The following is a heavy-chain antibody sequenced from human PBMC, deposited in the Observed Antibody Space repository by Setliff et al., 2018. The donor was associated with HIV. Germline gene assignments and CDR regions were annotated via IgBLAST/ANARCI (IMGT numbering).Heavy chain of an antibody. D-gene: IGHD6-6*01. CDR2: IYYSGST. V-gene: IGHV4-59*01. CDR1: GGSISSYY. Sequence: PSETLSLTCTVSGGSISSYYWSWIRQPPGKGLEWIGYIYYSGSTNYNPSLKSRVTISVDTSKNQVSLKLRSVTAADTAVYYCARAYGFSSSSHYYYYMDVWGKGTTVTVSS. CDR3: ARAYGFSSSSHYYYYMDV. J-gene: IGHJ6*03.